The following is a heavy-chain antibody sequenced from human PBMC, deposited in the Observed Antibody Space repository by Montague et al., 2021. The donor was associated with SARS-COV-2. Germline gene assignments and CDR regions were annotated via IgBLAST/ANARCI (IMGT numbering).Heavy chain of an antibody. D-gene: IGHD3-3*01. Sequence: SETLSLTCTVSGGSISSSSYYWGWIRQPPGKGPVWIGSIYYSATTFYNPSLRSRVTMSVDTSKNPFSLRPSSVTAAVTAVFYCAREDVGDCYFDLWGRGTLVTVSS. CDR3: AREDVGDCYFDL. J-gene: IGHJ2*01. CDR2: IYYSATT. CDR1: GGSISSSSYY. V-gene: IGHV4-39*02.